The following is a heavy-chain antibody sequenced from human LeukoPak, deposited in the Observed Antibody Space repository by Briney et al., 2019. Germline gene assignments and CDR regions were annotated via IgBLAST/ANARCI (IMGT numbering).Heavy chain of an antibody. Sequence: GASVKVSCKVSGYTLTELSMHWVRQAPGKGLEWMGGFDPEDGGTIYAQKFQGRVTMTEDTSTDTAYMELSSLRSEDTAVYYCATDRRYSGSYPYYFDYWGQGTLVTVSS. J-gene: IGHJ4*02. V-gene: IGHV1-24*01. CDR3: ATDRRYSGSYPYYFDY. CDR2: FDPEDGGT. CDR1: GYTLTELS. D-gene: IGHD1-26*01.